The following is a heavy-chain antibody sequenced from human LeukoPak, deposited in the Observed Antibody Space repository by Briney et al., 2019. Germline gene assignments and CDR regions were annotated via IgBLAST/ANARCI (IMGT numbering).Heavy chain of an antibody. J-gene: IGHJ5*02. V-gene: IGHV3-30*04. D-gene: IGHD1/OR15-1a*01. CDR1: GFTFSSYA. CDR3: ARERLASTGTNSFDP. Sequence: GGSLRLSCVASGFTFSSYAMHWVRQAPGKGLEWVAVISYDGSNKYYADSVKGRFTISRDNSKNTLYLQMNSLRAEDTAVYYCARERLASTGTNSFDPWGQGTLVTVSS. CDR2: ISYDGSNK.